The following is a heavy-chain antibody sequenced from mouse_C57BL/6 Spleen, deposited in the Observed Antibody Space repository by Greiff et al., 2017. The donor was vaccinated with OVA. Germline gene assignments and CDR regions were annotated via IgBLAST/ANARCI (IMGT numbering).Heavy chain of an antibody. CDR1: GFSLTSYA. J-gene: IGHJ3*01. CDR3: ARNNNDYDWVAY. CDR2: IWTGGGT. D-gene: IGHD2-4*01. Sequence: VQLQQSGPGLVAPSQSLSITCTVSGFSLTSYAISWVRQPPGKGLEWLGVIWTGGGTNYNSALKSRLSLSKDNSKSQVFLKMNRLQTDDTDRDNSARNNNDYDWVAYWGQGSLVTVSA. V-gene: IGHV2-9-1*01.